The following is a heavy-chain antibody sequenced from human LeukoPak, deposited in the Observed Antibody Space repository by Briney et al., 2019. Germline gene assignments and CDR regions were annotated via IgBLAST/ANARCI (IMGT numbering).Heavy chain of an antibody. CDR2: ISSSSSYI. D-gene: IGHD3-9*01. J-gene: IGHJ4*02. Sequence: GGSLRLSCAASGFTFSSYSINWVRQAPGKGLEWVSSISSSSSYIYYADSVKGRFTISRDNAKSSLYLQMNSLRAEDTAVYYCARVVYGILTGPFDYWGQGTLVTVSS. CDR1: GFTFSSYS. V-gene: IGHV3-21*01. CDR3: ARVVYGILTGPFDY.